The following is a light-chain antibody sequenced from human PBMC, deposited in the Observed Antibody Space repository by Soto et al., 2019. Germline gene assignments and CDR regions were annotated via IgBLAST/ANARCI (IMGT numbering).Light chain of an antibody. Sequence: IVLTQSPATLSVSPGERATLSCRASQSVSSNLAWYQQKPGQAPRLLISGASTRATGVPARFSGSGSGTEFTLTITSLQSEDFAVYCCQQHNNWPLTFGPGTRLEI. V-gene: IGKV3D-15*01. CDR1: QSVSSN. J-gene: IGKJ5*01. CDR2: GAS. CDR3: QQHNNWPLT.